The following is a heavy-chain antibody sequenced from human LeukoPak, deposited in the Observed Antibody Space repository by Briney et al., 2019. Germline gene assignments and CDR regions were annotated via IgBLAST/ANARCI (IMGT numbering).Heavy chain of an antibody. J-gene: IGHJ5*02. CDR2: ISWNSITI. V-gene: IGHV3-9*01. CDR1: GFTFSNYA. CDR3: ARDPRLKRWLHKFDNWFDP. Sequence: PGGSLRLSCAASGFTFSNYAMHWVRQAPGKGLEWVSGISWNSITIGYADSVKGRFTISRDNAKNSLYLQMNSLRAEDTAVYYCARDPRLKRWLHKFDNWFDPWGQGTLVTVSS. D-gene: IGHD5-24*01.